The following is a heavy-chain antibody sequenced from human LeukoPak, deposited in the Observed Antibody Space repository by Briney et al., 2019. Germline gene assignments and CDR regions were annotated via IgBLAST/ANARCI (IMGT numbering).Heavy chain of an antibody. CDR2: IIPIFGTA. J-gene: IGHJ6*04. CDR1: GGTFSSYA. D-gene: IGHD5-12*01. Sequence: SVKVSCKASGGTFSSYAISWVRQAPGQGLEWMGGIIPIFGTANYAQKFQGRVTITADKSTSTAYMELSSLRSEDTAVYYCARGGVDIVATMDVWGKGTTVTVFS. V-gene: IGHV1-69*06. CDR3: ARGGVDIVATMDV.